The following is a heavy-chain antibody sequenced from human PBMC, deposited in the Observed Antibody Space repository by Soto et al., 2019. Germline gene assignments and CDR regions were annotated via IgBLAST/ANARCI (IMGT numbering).Heavy chain of an antibody. D-gene: IGHD6-13*01. V-gene: IGHV3-23*01. CDR3: AKDQAAAGTISRYFQH. CDR1: GFTFSSYA. CDR2: ISGGGGTP. J-gene: IGHJ1*01. Sequence: EVQLLESGGGLVQPEGSLRLSCAASGFTFSSYAMSWVRQAPGKGLEWVSGISGGGGTPYYADSVKGRFTISRDNSKNTLYLQVNSLRAEDTAVYYCAKDQAAAGTISRYFQHWGQGTLVTVSS.